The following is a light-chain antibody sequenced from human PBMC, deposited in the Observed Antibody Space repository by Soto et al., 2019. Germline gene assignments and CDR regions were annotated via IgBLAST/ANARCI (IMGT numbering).Light chain of an antibody. CDR2: GSA. CDR1: QSVFSS. J-gene: IGKJ1*01. CDR3: QYYHSSLA. V-gene: IGKV3-15*01. Sequence: EIVMTQSPATLSVSPGERATLSCRASQSVFSSLAWHQQRPGQAPRLLIYGSATRATGIPARFSGSGSGTEFTITISRLPSEFAVDYYCQYYHSSLAFGQGTKVEIK.